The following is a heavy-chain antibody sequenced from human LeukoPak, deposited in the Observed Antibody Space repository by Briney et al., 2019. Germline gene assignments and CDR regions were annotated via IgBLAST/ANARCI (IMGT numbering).Heavy chain of an antibody. CDR2: INHSGST. CDR1: GGSFSGYY. V-gene: IGHV4-34*01. Sequence: PSETLSLTCAVYGGSFSGYYWSWIRQPPGKGLEWIGEINHSGSTNYNPSLKSRVTISVDTSKNQFSLKLSSVTAADTAVYYCARIRGLTTQGWDYFDYWGQGTLVTVSS. D-gene: IGHD4-11*01. J-gene: IGHJ4*02. CDR3: ARIRGLTTQGWDYFDY.